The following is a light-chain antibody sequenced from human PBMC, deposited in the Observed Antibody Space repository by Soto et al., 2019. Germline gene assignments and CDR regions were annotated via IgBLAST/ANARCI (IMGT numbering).Light chain of an antibody. CDR3: SSYTSSNTWV. CDR2: EVS. J-gene: IGLJ3*02. Sequence: QSALTQPASVSGSPGQSITISCTGTSSDVGGYNYVSWYQQHPGNAPKVMIYEVSNRPSGVSNRFSGSKSGNTASLTISGLQAEDEADYYCSSYTSSNTWVFGGGTKLTVL. V-gene: IGLV2-14*01. CDR1: SSDVGGYNY.